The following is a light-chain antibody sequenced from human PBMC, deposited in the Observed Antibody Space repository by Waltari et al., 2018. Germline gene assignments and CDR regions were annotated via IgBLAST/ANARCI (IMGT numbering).Light chain of an antibody. CDR3: HVWDANTVM. V-gene: IGLV3-21*02. CDR2: LDS. Sequence: SSVLTPAPPVAVAPGQTATVTCGGDNIGSRSVHWYQQKPGRAPVLVVYLDSDRPSGIPERFSGSKSGNAATLTISRVEAGDEADYYCHVWDANTVMFGGGTKLTVL. J-gene: IGLJ3*02. CDR1: NIGSRS.